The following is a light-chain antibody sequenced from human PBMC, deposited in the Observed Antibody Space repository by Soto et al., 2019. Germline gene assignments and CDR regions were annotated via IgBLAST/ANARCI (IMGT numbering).Light chain of an antibody. Sequence: QPVLTQSPSASASLGASVKLTCTLSSGYSTYAIAWHQQQSEKGPRFLMKINYDGTHSKGDGFFDRFSGSSSGAERHLTISSLQAEDEADDYCQSLGTGIQVFGGGTKLTVL. V-gene: IGLV4-69*01. CDR1: SGYSTYA. J-gene: IGLJ3*02. CDR2: INYDGTH. CDR3: QSLGTGIQV.